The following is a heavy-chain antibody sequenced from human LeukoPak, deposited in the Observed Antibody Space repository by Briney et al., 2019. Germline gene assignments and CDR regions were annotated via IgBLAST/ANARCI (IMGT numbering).Heavy chain of an antibody. Sequence: ASVKVSCTASGYTFTSYGISWVRQAPGQGLEWVGWISAYNRDTNYAQKVQGRVTMTTDTSTTTAYMELRSLTSDDTAVYYCARDTSGGPYFDYWGQGTLVTVAS. CDR2: ISAYNRDT. J-gene: IGHJ4*02. V-gene: IGHV1-18*01. D-gene: IGHD4-23*01. CDR1: GYTFTSYG. CDR3: ARDTSGGPYFDY.